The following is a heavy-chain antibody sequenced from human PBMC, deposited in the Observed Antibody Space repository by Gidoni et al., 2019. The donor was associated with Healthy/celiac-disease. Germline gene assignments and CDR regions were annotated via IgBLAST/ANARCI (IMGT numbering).Heavy chain of an antibody. CDR1: GGSISSSSYY. D-gene: IGHD3-3*01. CDR3: ARALEWYIMG. Sequence: QLQLQESGPGLVKPSETLSLTCTVSGGSISSSSYYWGWIRQPPGKGLEWIGSIYYSGSNYYNPSLKSRVTISVDTSKNQFSLKLSAVTAADTAVYYCARALEWYIMGWGQGTLVTVSS. V-gene: IGHV4-39*01. J-gene: IGHJ4*02. CDR2: IYYSGSN.